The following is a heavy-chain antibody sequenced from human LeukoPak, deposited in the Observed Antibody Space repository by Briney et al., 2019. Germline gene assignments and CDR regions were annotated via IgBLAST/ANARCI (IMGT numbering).Heavy chain of an antibody. D-gene: IGHD6-19*01. CDR2: INGRGDDT. Sequence: PGESLRLSCAAFSGFAMSWVPKAPGKGLGRVPAINGRGDDTYYPDSVKGRFTISRDNSNNTLYLQMNSLRAEDTAVYYCAKGRRSSSSFFDSWGQGILVTVSS. J-gene: IGHJ4*02. V-gene: IGHV3-23*01. CDR1: SGFA. CDR3: AKGRRSSSSFFDS.